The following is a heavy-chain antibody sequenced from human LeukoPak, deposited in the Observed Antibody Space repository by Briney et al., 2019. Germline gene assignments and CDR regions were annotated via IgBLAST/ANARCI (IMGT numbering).Heavy chain of an antibody. J-gene: IGHJ4*02. CDR2: IIPIFGTA. V-gene: IGHV1-69*13. D-gene: IGHD3-10*01. Sequence: ASVKVSCKASGSTFSSYAISWVRQAPGQGLEWMGGIIPIFGTANYAQKFQGRVTITADESTSTAYMELSSLRSEDTAVYYCAREGLLWFGDQNLRKGFDYWGQGTLVTVSS. CDR1: GSTFSSYA. CDR3: AREGLLWFGDQNLRKGFDY.